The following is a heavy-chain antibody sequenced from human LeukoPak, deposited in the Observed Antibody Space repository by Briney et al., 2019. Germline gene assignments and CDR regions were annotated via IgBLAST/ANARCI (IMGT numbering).Heavy chain of an antibody. J-gene: IGHJ4*02. CDR1: GFTFSNFG. D-gene: IGHD3-22*01. CDR3: APPPTAYTSGSLGY. CDR2: ISYDGSTK. V-gene: IGHV3-30*03. Sequence: GGSLRLSCEASGFTFSNFGMHWVRQAPGKGLEWVAIISYDGSTKYYADSVKGRFSISRDNSKNTLYLQMSSLRVEDTAVYYCAPPPTAYTSGSLGYWGRGTLVTVSS.